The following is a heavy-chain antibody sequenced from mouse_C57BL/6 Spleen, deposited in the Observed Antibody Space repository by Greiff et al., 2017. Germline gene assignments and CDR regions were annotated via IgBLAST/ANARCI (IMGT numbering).Heavy chain of an antibody. J-gene: IGHJ4*01. CDR1: GYTFTSYW. CDR3: ARKGSGYPMDY. D-gene: IGHD3-2*02. Sequence: VQLKQPGAELVRPGSSVKLSCKASGYTFTSYWMHWVKQRPIQGLEWIGNIDPSDSETHYNQKFKDKATLTVDKSSSTAYMQLSSLTSEDSAVYYCARKGSGYPMDYWGQGTSVTVSS. V-gene: IGHV1-52*01. CDR2: IDPSDSET.